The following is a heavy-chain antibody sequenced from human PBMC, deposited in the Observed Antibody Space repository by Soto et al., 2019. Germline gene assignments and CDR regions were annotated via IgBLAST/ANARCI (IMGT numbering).Heavy chain of an antibody. CDR3: SRAITMMFLARDA. V-gene: IGHV4-34*01. CDR2: INHSGST. D-gene: IGHD3-22*01. J-gene: IGHJ5*02. CDR1: GGSFSGYY. Sequence: PSKTLYITCAVYGGSFSGYYWSWIRQPPGKGLEWIGEINHSGSTNYNPSLKSRVTISVDTSKNQFSLKLSLRSDDTAVYYCSRAITMMFLARDACGQGTLVTV.